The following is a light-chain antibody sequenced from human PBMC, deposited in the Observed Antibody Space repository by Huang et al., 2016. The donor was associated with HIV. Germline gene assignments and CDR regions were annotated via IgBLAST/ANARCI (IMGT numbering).Light chain of an antibody. CDR1: QSVSSN. Sequence: EIVMTQSPATLSVSPGERATLSCRASQSVSSNLAWYQQKPGQAPRLLIYGASTRATGIQARFSGSGSGTEFTLTISSLQSEDFAVYYWQQYNNWPPETFGQGTKVEIK. CDR2: GAS. V-gene: IGKV3-15*01. CDR3: QQYNNWPPET. J-gene: IGKJ1*01.